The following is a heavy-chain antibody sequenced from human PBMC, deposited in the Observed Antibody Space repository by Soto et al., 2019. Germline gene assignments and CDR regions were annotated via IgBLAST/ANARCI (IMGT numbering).Heavy chain of an antibody. Sequence: TGGSLRLSCAASGFILSSYWMSWVRQAPGKGLEWVANIKQDGSEKYYVDSVKARFTISRDNAKNSLYLQMNSLRAEDTAVYYCARSSAPNYYDTSGYYPLDFWGQGTLVTVSS. V-gene: IGHV3-7*01. CDR1: GFILSSYW. J-gene: IGHJ4*02. CDR2: IKQDGSEK. CDR3: ARSSAPNYYDTSGYYPLDF. D-gene: IGHD3-22*01.